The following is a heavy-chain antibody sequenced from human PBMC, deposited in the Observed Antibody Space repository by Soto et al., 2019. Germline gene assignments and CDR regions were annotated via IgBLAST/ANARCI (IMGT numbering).Heavy chain of an antibody. J-gene: IGHJ6*02. CDR1: GYSFTSYW. D-gene: IGHD2-2*01. CDR2: IYPGDSDT. V-gene: IGHV5-51*01. CDR3: ARHYCSCTSCYPVYYYYYGMDV. Sequence: GESLKISCKGSGYSFTSYWIGWVRQLPGKGLEWMGIIYPGDSDTRYSASFQGKVTISADKSIGTAYLQWSSLKASDTAMYYCARHYCSCTSCYPVYYYYYGMDVWGQGTTVTVSS.